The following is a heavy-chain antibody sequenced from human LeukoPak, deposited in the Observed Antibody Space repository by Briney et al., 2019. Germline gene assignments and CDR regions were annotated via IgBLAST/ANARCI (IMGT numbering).Heavy chain of an antibody. Sequence: GGSLRLSCAASGFTFSSYEMNWVRQAPGKGLEWVSYISSSGSTIYYADSVKGRFTISRDNAKNSLYLQMNSLRAEDTALYYCASLGWLRFSDAFDIWGQGTMVTVSS. CDR2: ISSSGSTI. D-gene: IGHD5-12*01. J-gene: IGHJ3*02. CDR1: GFTFSSYE. V-gene: IGHV3-48*03. CDR3: ASLGWLRFSDAFDI.